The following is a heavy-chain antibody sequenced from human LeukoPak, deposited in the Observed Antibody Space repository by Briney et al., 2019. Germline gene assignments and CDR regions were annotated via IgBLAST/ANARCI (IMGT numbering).Heavy chain of an antibody. Sequence: GASVKVSCKASGYTFTGYYIHWVRQAPGQGLEWMGRINPNSGDPNYAQTFQDRVTMTRDTSISTAYMELSRLRSDDTAVYYCARRDSDHWGQGTLVTVSS. CDR2: INPNSGDP. J-gene: IGHJ4*02. CDR1: GYTFTGYY. CDR3: ARRDSDH. V-gene: IGHV1-2*06.